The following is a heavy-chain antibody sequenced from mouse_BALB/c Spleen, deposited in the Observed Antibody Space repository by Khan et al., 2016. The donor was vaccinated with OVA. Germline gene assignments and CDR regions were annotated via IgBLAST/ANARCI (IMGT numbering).Heavy chain of an antibody. Sequence: QIQLVQSGPELKKPGETVKISCKASGYTFRNFGMNWVKQAPGKGLEWMGWINTYSGEPTYADDFKGRFAFSLETSASTAYLQINNLKNEDTATYIGARPPYISYRMAYWGQGTSVTVSS. V-gene: IGHV9-3-1*01. J-gene: IGHJ4*01. D-gene: IGHD2-14*01. CDR1: GYTFRNFG. CDR3: ARPPYISYRMAY. CDR2: INTYSGEP.